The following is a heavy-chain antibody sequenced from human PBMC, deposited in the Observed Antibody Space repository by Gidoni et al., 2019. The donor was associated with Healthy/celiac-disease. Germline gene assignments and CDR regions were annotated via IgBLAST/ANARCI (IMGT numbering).Heavy chain of an antibody. J-gene: IGHJ5*02. CDR2: INPNSGGT. D-gene: IGHD6-19*01. CDR3: ARDGDSSGWSLGWFDP. Sequence: GAEVKKPGASVKVSCKASGYTFTGYYMHWVRQAPGQGLEWMGWINPNSGGTNYAQKFQGRVTMTRDTSISTAYMELSRLRSDDTAVYYCARDGDSSGWSLGWFDPWGQGTLVTVSS. CDR1: GYTFTGYY. V-gene: IGHV1-2*02.